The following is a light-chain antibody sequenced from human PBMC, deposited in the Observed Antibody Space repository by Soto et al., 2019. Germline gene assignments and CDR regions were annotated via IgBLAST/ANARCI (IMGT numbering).Light chain of an antibody. Sequence: QLVLTQPPSASGTPGQRVTISCSGSSSDIGSNTVHWYQRLPGTAPKLLIYNNDQRPSGVPDRFSGSKSGTSAALPISGRQSEDEADYYCAAYDASLKSFVFGSGTKRTVL. V-gene: IGLV1-44*01. CDR2: NND. CDR1: SSDIGSNT. J-gene: IGLJ1*01. CDR3: AAYDASLKSFV.